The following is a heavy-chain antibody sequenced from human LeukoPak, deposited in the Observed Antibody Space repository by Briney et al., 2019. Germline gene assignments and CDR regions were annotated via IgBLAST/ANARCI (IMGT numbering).Heavy chain of an antibody. D-gene: IGHD4-23*01. V-gene: IGHV4-34*01. CDR3: VRVDNGGNYFDY. CDR2: INHSGST. J-gene: IGHJ4*02. Sequence: SETLSLTCAVYGGSFSGYYWSWIRQPPGKGLEWIGEINHSGSTNYNPSLKSRVTISVDTSKNQFSLKLSSVTAADTAVYYCVRVDNGGNYFDYWGQGTLVTVSS. CDR1: GGSFSGYY.